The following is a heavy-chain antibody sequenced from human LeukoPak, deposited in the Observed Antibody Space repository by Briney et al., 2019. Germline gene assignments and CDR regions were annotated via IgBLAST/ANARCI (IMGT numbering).Heavy chain of an antibody. D-gene: IGHD6-13*01. J-gene: IGHJ4*02. CDR2: TSYDGTAI. CDR3: AASSSWSNYFDY. Sequence: GGSLRLSCAGSGFTFSNDAMHWVRQAPGKGLEWVAVTSYDGTAIYYADSVKGRFTISKDNSRNTLYLQMNSLRVEDTAVYYCAASSSWSNYFDYWGQGTLVTVSP. CDR1: GFTFSNDA. V-gene: IGHV3-30*04.